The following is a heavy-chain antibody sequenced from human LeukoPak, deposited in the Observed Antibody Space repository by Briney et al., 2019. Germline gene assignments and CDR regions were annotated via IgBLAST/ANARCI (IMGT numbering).Heavy chain of an antibody. Sequence: GGSLRLSCVASGFSFSSYGMNWVRQAPGKGLEWVAFIQFDGSNIFYGDSVKGRFTVSRDNLQKTLYLQMDGLRAEDTAVYYCTKMVPPRFYDTSGQTYWGQGTLVTVSS. D-gene: IGHD2/OR15-2a*01. CDR2: IQFDGSNI. V-gene: IGHV3-30*02. CDR3: TKMVPPRFYDTSGQTY. J-gene: IGHJ4*02. CDR1: GFSFSSYG.